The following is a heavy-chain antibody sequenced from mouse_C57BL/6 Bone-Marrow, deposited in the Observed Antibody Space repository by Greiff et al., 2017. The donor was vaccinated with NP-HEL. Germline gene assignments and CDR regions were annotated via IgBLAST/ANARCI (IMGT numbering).Heavy chain of an antibody. CDR3: AREGDYDGFAY. J-gene: IGHJ3*01. CDR1: GYTFTSYG. V-gene: IGHV1-81*01. D-gene: IGHD2-4*01. CDR2: IYPRSGNT. Sequence: QVQLQQSGAELARPGASVKLSCKASGYTFTSYGISWVKQRTGQGLEWIGEIYPRSGNTYYNEKFKGKATLTADKSSSTAYMERRSLTSEDSAVYFCAREGDYDGFAYWGQGTLVTVSA.